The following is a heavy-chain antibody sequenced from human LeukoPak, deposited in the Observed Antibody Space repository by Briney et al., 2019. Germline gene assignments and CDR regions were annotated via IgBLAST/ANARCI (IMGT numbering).Heavy chain of an antibody. CDR1: GGTFSSYA. Sequence: GASVKVSCKASGGTFSSYAISWVRQAPGQGLEWMGRIIPILGIANYAQKFQGRVTITADKSTSTAYMELSSLRSEDTAVYYCARSRDGYNYPWYFDLWGRGTLVTVSS. CDR2: IIPILGIA. CDR3: ARSRDGYNYPWYFDL. D-gene: IGHD5-24*01. V-gene: IGHV1-69*04. J-gene: IGHJ2*01.